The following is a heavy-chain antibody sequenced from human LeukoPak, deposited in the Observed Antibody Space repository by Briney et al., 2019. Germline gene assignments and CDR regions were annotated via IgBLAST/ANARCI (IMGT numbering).Heavy chain of an antibody. Sequence: GGSLRLSCAASGFTFSSYWMHWVRQAPGKGLVWVSRINSDGSSTSYADSVKGRFTISRDNAKNTLYLQMNSQRAEDTAGYYCAREVPRGITGTQTYMDVWGKGTTVSVPS. V-gene: IGHV3-74*01. CDR3: AREVPRGITGTQTYMDV. J-gene: IGHJ6*03. CDR1: GFTFSSYW. CDR2: INSDGSST. D-gene: IGHD1-7*01.